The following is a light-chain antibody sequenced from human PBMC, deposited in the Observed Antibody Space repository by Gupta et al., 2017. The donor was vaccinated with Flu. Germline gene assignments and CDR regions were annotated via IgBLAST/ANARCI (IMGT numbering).Light chain of an antibody. J-gene: IGLJ3*02. V-gene: IGLV3-10*01. Sequence: GQTARITCSGDALPKKYAYWYQQKSGQAPVLIIYEDRKRPSGIPERFSGSSSGTMATLTIXGXQVEDEXDYYCYSTDTSGNHRVFGGGTNLTVL. CDR3: YSTDTSGNHRV. CDR1: ALPKKY. CDR2: EDR.